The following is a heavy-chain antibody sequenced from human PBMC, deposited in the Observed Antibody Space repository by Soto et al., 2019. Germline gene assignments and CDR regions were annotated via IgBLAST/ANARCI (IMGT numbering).Heavy chain of an antibody. CDR2: TYSRPST. D-gene: IGHD1-26*01. J-gene: IGHJ4*02. CDR1: GGSISSSSYY. Sequence: LPCTVSGGSISSSSYYWGWIRQPPAKGLECSGRTYSRPSTYYNPPLTSRVTTSLDTSKNQFSLKLSPVSAADTAVYYCARVRYSRSYKSHPDGIFDYWGQRTLVPVSS. V-gene: IGHV4-39*01. CDR3: ARVRYSRSYKSHPDGIFDY.